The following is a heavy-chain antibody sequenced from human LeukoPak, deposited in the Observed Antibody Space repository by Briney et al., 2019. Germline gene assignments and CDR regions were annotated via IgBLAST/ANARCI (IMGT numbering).Heavy chain of an antibody. CDR2: INPNSGGT. CDR3: ARDEGWELLEDAFDI. D-gene: IGHD2-15*01. CDR1: GYTFTGYY. Sequence: ASVTVSCKASGYTFTGYYMHWVRQAPGQGLEWMGWINPNSGGTNYAQKFQGRVTMTRDTSISTAYMELSRLRSDDTAVYYCARDEGWELLEDAFDIWGQGTMVTVSS. J-gene: IGHJ3*02. V-gene: IGHV1-2*02.